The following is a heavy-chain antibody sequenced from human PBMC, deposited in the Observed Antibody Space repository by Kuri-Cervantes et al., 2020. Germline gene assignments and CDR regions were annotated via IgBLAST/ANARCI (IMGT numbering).Heavy chain of an antibody. CDR2: ISGSGGST. CDR1: GFTFSSYA. Sequence: GESLRLSCAASGFTFSSYAMSWVRQAPGKGLEWVSAISGSGGSTYYADSVKGRFTISRDNAKNTLYLQMNSLRAEDTAVYYCARDRWYPNAFDIWGQGTMVTVSS. D-gene: IGHD4-23*01. J-gene: IGHJ3*02. V-gene: IGHV3-23*01. CDR3: ARDRWYPNAFDI.